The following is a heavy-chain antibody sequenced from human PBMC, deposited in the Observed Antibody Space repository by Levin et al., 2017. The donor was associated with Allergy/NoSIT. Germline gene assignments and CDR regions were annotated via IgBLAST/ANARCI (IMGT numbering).Heavy chain of an antibody. V-gene: IGHV1-46*01. CDR3: ARDRPELGVQGVMGY. Sequence: ASVKVSCKASGYTFTSYYMHWVRQAPGQGLEWMGIINPSGGSTSYAQKFQGRVTMTRDTSTSTVYMELSSLRSEDTAVYYCARDRPELGVQGVMGYWGQGTLVTVSS. CDR2: INPSGGST. CDR1: GYTFTSYY. J-gene: IGHJ4*02. D-gene: IGHD3-10*01.